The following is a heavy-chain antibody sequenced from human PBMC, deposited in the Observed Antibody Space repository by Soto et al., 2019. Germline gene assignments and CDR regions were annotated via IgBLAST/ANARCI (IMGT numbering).Heavy chain of an antibody. V-gene: IGHV3-30-3*01. CDR3: ARVNGRDGYNAAWTDYYYGMDV. CDR2: ISYDGSNK. Sequence: GGSLRLSCAASGFTFSSYAMHWVRQAPGKGLEWVAVISYDGSNKYYADSVKGRFTISRDNSKNTLYLQMNSLRAEDTAVYYCARVNGRDGYNAAWTDYYYGMDVWGQGTTVTVSS. D-gene: IGHD5-12*01. CDR1: GFTFSSYA. J-gene: IGHJ6*02.